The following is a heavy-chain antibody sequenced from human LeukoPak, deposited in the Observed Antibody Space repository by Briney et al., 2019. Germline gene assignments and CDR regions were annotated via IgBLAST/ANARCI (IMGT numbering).Heavy chain of an antibody. Sequence: SETLSLTCTVSGGSISGHNYYWGWIRQPPGKGLEWIASFHYSGNTYYNSSLKSRVTISVDTSKNQFSLKLRSVTAADTAVYYCAKTISNYFDPWGQGTLVTVSS. D-gene: IGHD4/OR15-4a*01. CDR2: FHYSGNT. V-gene: IGHV4-39*07. CDR1: GGSISGHNYY. J-gene: IGHJ5*02. CDR3: AKTISNYFDP.